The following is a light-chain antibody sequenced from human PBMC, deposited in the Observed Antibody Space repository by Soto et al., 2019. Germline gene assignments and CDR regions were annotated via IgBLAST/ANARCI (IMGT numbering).Light chain of an antibody. Sequence: QSVLTQPASVSGSPGQSITISCTVTSSYVGSYNLVSWYQQHPGKAPKLMIYEVSKRPSGVSNRFSGSKSGNTASLTISGLQAEDEADYYCCSYAGSSTYVFGTGTKVTVL. V-gene: IGLV2-23*02. CDR2: EVS. CDR3: CSYAGSSTYV. J-gene: IGLJ1*01. CDR1: SSYVGSYNL.